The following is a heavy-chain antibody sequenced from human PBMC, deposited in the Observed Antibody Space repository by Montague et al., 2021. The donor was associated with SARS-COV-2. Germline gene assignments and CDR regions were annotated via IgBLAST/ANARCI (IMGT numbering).Heavy chain of an antibody. J-gene: IGHJ3*01. CDR3: ARAASPRGAFDV. CDR1: GGERKSDDYS. Sequence: TLSLTGEGEGGERKSDDYSWSWIRQSPGKGLEWIGYILHSGSTYYNPSLWSRVTISVDRSKSQFSLNLTSMTAADTAVYFCARAASPRGAFDVWGQGTVVTVSS. D-gene: IGHD3-10*01. CDR2: ILHSGST. V-gene: IGHV4-30-2*06.